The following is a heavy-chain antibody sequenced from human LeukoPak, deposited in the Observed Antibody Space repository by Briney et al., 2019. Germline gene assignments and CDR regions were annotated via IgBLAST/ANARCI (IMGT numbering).Heavy chain of an antibody. V-gene: IGHV3-30*02. CDR2: IRYDGSNK. J-gene: IGHJ4*02. CDR3: ARGGGSQYYFDY. Sequence: GGSLRLSCAASGFTFSSYGMHWVRQAPGKGLEWVAFIRYDGSNKYYADSVKGRFTISRDNAKNSLYLQMNSLRAEDTAVYYCARGGGSQYYFDYWGQGTLVTVSS. CDR1: GFTFSSYG. D-gene: IGHD3-16*01.